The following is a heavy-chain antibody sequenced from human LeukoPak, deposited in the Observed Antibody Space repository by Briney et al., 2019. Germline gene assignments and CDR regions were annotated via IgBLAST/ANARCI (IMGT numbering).Heavy chain of an antibody. Sequence: GASVKVSCKASGYTFTSYGISWVRQAPGHGLEWMGWISAYNGNTNYAQKLQGRVTMTTDTSTSTAYMELRSLRSDDTAVYYCAGSSAKDIVVVPAAILHYHGMDVWGQGTTVTVSS. CDR2: ISAYNGNT. J-gene: IGHJ6*02. D-gene: IGHD2-2*02. V-gene: IGHV1-18*01. CDR1: GYTFTSYG. CDR3: AGSSAKDIVVVPAAILHYHGMDV.